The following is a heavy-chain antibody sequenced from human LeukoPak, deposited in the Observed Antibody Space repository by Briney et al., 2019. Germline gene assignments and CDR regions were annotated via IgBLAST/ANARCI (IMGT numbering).Heavy chain of an antibody. V-gene: IGHV3-21*01. CDR2: ISSSSSYI. CDR3: ARDRGYSGYDWFDY. CDR1: GFTFSSYS. D-gene: IGHD5-12*01. Sequence: PGGSLRPSCAASGFTFSSYSMNWVRQAPGKGLEWVSSISSSSSYIYYADSVKGRFTISRDNAKNSLYLQMNSLRAEDTAVYYCARDRGYSGYDWFDYWGQGTLVTVSS. J-gene: IGHJ4*02.